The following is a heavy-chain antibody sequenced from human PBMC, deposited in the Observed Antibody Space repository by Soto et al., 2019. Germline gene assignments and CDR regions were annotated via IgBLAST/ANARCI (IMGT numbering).Heavy chain of an antibody. CDR1: GGSISSGDYC. D-gene: IGHD4-17*01. V-gene: IGHV4-30-4*01. Sequence: SETLSLTCTVSGGSISSGDYCWSWIRQPPGKGLEWIGYMYNSGSTDYNPSLKSRVTISVDTSKNQFSLKLSSVTAADTAVYYCARAPPSTMTRPEYFQHWGQGTLVTVSS. CDR3: ARAPPSTMTRPEYFQH. CDR2: MYNSGST. J-gene: IGHJ1*01.